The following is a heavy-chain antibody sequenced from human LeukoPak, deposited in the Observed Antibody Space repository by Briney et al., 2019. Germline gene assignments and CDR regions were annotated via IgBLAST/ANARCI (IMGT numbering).Heavy chain of an antibody. CDR1: GYTLTELS. CDR2: FHTEDGET. J-gene: IGHJ4*02. Sequence: GASVKVSCKVSGYTLTELSMHWVRQAPGKGLEWRGGFHTEDGETIYAQKFQGRVTMTEDTSTETAYMELSSLRSEDTAVYYCATGSLRSSRFDYWGQGTLVTVSS. CDR3: ATGSLRSSRFDY. D-gene: IGHD4-17*01. V-gene: IGHV1-24*01.